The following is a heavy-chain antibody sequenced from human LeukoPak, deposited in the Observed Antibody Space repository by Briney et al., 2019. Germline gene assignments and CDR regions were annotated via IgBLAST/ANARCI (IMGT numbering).Heavy chain of an antibody. J-gene: IGHJ4*02. CDR1: GFTFSSYE. CDR3: VKIQNQLLYY. V-gene: IGHV3-48*03. CDR2: INSNGNTI. Sequence: GGSLRLSCAASGFTFSSYEMNWVRQAPGKGLEWVSYINSNGNTIYYADSVKGRFTISRDNAKNSLYLQMNSLRAEDTAVYYCVKIQNQLLYYWGQGTLVTVSS. D-gene: IGHD2-2*01.